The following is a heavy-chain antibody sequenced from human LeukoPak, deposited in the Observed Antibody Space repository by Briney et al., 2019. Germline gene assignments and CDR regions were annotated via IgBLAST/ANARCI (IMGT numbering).Heavy chain of an antibody. D-gene: IGHD6-25*01. Sequence: GEPLEISWKGSGYSFSSYWIGWVRPMPGEDLEWMGVIYPGDSETRQSPSFQGQVTISADKSISTAYLQWSSLKASDTAMYYCARRIAAWGAFDIWGQGTMVTVSS. CDR3: ARRIAAWGAFDI. CDR1: GYSFSSYW. V-gene: IGHV5-51*01. J-gene: IGHJ3*02. CDR2: IYPGDSET.